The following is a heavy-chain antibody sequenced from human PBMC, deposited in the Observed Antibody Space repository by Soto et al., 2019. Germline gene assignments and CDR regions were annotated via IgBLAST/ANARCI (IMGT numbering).Heavy chain of an antibody. Sequence: QVQLVQSGAEVKKPGASVKVSCKASGYSFSTYDINWVRQAAGQGLEWMGWVNPKSGNTDDAQRFRGRVTMTSNTSIRTAYMELSALTPEDTAVYYCARPYCDTTSCYTDWFDPWGQGTLVTVAS. CDR3: ARPYCDTTSCYTDWFDP. J-gene: IGHJ5*02. D-gene: IGHD2-2*02. CDR2: VNPKSGNT. CDR1: GYSFSTYD. V-gene: IGHV1-8*01.